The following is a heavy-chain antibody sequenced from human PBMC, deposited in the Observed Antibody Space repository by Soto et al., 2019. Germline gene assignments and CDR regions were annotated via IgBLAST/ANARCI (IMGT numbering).Heavy chain of an antibody. Sequence: GVSLRLSCAGSGFTFSRYAMNWVRQAPGKGLEWVSIISSRGDRTSYAESVKGRFTISRDNAKNSLYLQMNSLRAEDTAVYYCARLMGYSYGLLLAEGMDAWGQGTMGTVS. V-gene: IGHV3-23*01. CDR3: ARLMGYSYGLLLAEGMDA. J-gene: IGHJ6*02. CDR1: GFTFSRYA. CDR2: ISSRGDRT. D-gene: IGHD5-18*01.